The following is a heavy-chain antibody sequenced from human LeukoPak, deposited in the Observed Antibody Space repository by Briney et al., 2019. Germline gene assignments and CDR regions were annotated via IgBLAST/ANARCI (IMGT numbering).Heavy chain of an antibody. CDR3: ARENVATEAFDI. D-gene: IGHD1-1*01. V-gene: IGHV4-31*03. CDR2: IYYSGST. J-gene: IGHJ3*02. CDR1: GGSISSGGYY. Sequence: SQTLSLTCTVSGGSISSGGYYWSWIRQHPGKGLEWIGYIYYSGSTYYNPSLKSRVTISVDTSKNQFSLKLSSVTAADTAVYYCARENVATEAFDIWGQGTMVTVSS.